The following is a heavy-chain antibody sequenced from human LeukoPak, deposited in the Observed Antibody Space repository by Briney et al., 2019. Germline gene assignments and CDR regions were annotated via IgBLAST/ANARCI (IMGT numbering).Heavy chain of an antibody. V-gene: IGHV2-5*02. J-gene: IGHJ4*02. Sequence: SGPTLVKPXQTLTLTCTFSGFSLSSSGVGVGWIRQPPVKALEWLALIYWDDDKRYSPSLKSRLTITKDTSKNQVVLTMTNMDPVDTATYYCAHRFIRIGTAFFDYWGQGTLVTVSS. CDR3: AHRFIRIGTAFFDY. CDR2: IYWDDDK. D-gene: IGHD1-1*01. CDR1: GFSLSSSGVG.